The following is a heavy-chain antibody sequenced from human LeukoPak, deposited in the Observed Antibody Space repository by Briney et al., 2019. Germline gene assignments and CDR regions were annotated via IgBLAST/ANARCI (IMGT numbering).Heavy chain of an antibody. Sequence: SGTLSLTCAVAGGSISRSNRWHWVRQSPGKGLEWIGEISHRGNTDYNPSLKSRVTNSVDKTKNHFFLNLTSVTAADTAVYYCAREGSGKDLDYWGQGTLVSVSS. V-gene: IGHV4-4*02. J-gene: IGHJ4*02. D-gene: IGHD2-15*01. CDR3: AREGSGKDLDY. CDR2: ISHRGNT. CDR1: GGSISRSNR.